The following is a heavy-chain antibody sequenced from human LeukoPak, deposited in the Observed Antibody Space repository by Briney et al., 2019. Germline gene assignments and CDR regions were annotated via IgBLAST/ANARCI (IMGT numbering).Heavy chain of an antibody. CDR3: AKDRDYFDY. CDR1: GFTFSIYA. Sequence: GGSLRLSCAASGFTFSIYAISWVRQAPGKGLEWVSSVSSSSSYIYYADSVKGRFTISRDNSKNTLYLQMNSLRAEDTAVYYCAKDRDYFDYWGQGTLVTVSS. V-gene: IGHV3-21*04. CDR2: VSSSSSYI. J-gene: IGHJ4*02.